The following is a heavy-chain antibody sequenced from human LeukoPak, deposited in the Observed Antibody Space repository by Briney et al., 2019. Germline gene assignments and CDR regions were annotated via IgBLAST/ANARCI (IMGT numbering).Heavy chain of an antibody. Sequence: GGALRLSCAPSGVIFNNYRLIGVPPALGRGVQWVSAISNDGGGTTYADFVKGRFTIYRDNSKNTLFLQMSSLRAEDTALYYCAKGGSGYFADLWGQGTLVTVSS. J-gene: IGHJ5*02. CDR3: AKGGSGYFADL. CDR2: ISNDGGGT. V-gene: IGHV3-23*01. D-gene: IGHD3-22*01. CDR1: GVIFNNYR.